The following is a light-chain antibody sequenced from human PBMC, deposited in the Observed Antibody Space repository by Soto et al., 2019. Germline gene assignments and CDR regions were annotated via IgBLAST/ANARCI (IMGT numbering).Light chain of an antibody. CDR1: QVMSSW. Sequence: DIQITHSPSSLSAAVLYRVTITCRASQVMSSWLAWYQVKPGKAPKLLIYAASTLESGVPSRFSATVSGTEFSLTITSLQPEDFATYYCQQLFDSPITFGQGTRLEIK. CDR2: AAS. CDR3: QQLFDSPIT. V-gene: IGKV1D-12*01. J-gene: IGKJ5*01.